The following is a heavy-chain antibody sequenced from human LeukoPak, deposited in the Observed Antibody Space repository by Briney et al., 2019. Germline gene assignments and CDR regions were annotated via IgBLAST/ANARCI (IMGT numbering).Heavy chain of an antibody. CDR2: IYSGGST. CDR3: AGYVDTAMVV. Sequence: GGSLRLSCAASGFTFSSNYMSWVRQAPGKGLEWVSVIYSGGSTYYSDSVMGRFTTSTNNSKNTLYLQMNSLRAEDTAVYYCAGYVDTAMVVWGQGTLVTVSA. J-gene: IGHJ4*02. V-gene: IGHV3-53*01. D-gene: IGHD5-18*01. CDR1: GFTFSSNY.